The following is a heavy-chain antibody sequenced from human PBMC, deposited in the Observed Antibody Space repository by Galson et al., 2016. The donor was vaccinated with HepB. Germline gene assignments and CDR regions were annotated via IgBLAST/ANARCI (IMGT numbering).Heavy chain of an antibody. CDR3: ARGCGGDCYGSGGWYFDL. CDR2: VYSNNIT. Sequence: SLRLSCATSGLRVGTTYMAWVRQSPGKGLEWVSIVYSNNITHYADSVQGRFTISRDKSKNTVYLQLSSRRVEDTAVYYCARGCGGDCYGSGGWYFDLWGRGTLVSVSS. V-gene: IGHV3-53*01. J-gene: IGHJ2*01. D-gene: IGHD2-21*02. CDR1: GLRVGTTY.